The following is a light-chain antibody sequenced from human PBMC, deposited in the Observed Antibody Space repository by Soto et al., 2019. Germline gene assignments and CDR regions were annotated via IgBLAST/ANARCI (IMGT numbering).Light chain of an antibody. J-gene: IGLJ2*01. CDR1: SGHSSYA. V-gene: IGLV4-69*01. Sequence: QLVLTQSPSASASLGASVKLTCTLSSGHSSYAIAWHQQQPEKGPRYLMMVTLDGSHTKGDGIPDRFSGSSSGAERYLTISSLQSEDEADYPCQTWDSGIVVFGGGTKLTVL. CDR3: QTWDSGIVV. CDR2: VTLDGSH.